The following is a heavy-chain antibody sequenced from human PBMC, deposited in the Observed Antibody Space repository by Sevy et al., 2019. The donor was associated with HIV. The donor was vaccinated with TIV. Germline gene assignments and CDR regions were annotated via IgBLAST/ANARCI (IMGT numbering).Heavy chain of an antibody. CDR2: ISYDGSNK. V-gene: IGHV3-30*18. CDR3: AKDLRTVLRFLEWSSDY. J-gene: IGHJ4*02. Sequence: GGSLRLSCAASGFTFSSYGMHWVRQAPGKGLEWVAVISYDGSNKYYADSVKGRFTISRDNSKNTLYLQMNSLRAEDTAVYYCAKDLRTVLRFLEWSSDYWGQGTLVTVSS. CDR1: GFTFSSYG. D-gene: IGHD3-3*01.